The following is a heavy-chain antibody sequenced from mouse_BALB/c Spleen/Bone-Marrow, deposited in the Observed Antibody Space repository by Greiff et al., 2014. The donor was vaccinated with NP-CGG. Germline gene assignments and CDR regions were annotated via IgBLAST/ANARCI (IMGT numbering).Heavy chain of an antibody. D-gene: IGHD1-1*01. Sequence: VQLKESGGGLVKPGGSLKLSCAASGFTFSSYAMSWVRQSPEKRLEWVAEISSGGNYTYYPDTVTARFTISRDNAKNILYLEMSSLRSDDTAMYYCVRAYGSSYAMDYWGQGTSVTVSS. J-gene: IGHJ4*01. CDR1: GFTFSSYA. CDR3: VRAYGSSYAMDY. V-gene: IGHV5-9-4*01. CDR2: ISSGGNYT.